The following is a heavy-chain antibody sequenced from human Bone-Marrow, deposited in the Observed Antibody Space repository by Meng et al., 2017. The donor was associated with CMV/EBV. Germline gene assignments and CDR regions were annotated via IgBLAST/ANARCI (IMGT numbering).Heavy chain of an antibody. CDR3: ARVTTSSGWYGMDV. J-gene: IGHJ6*02. CDR1: GGSISNYY. Sequence: GSLRLSCTVSGGSISNYYWSWIRQPPGKGLEWIGYIYYSGSTNYNPPLKSRVTISVDTSKNQFSLKLSSVTAADTAVYYCARVTTSSGWYGMDVWGRGTTVTFSS. V-gene: IGHV4-59*01. CDR2: IYYSGST. D-gene: IGHD6-19*01.